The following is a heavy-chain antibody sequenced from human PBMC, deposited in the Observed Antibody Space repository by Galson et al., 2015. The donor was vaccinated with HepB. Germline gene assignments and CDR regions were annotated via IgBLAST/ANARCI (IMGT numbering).Heavy chain of an antibody. CDR1: GGTFSSYA. J-gene: IGHJ4*02. CDR3: ARPVKSHSRAPFDY. Sequence: SVKVSCKASGGTFSSYAISWVRQAPGQGLEWMGGIIPIFGTANYAQKFQGRVTITADKSTSTAYIELSSLRSEDTAVYYCARPVKSHSRAPFDYWGQGTLVTVSS. CDR2: IIPIFGTA. D-gene: IGHD2-15*01. V-gene: IGHV1-69*06.